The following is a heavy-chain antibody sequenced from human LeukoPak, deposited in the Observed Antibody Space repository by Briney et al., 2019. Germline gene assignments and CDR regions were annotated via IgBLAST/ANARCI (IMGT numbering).Heavy chain of an antibody. J-gene: IGHJ4*02. CDR1: GYTFTSHA. CDR3: ARDPSNTSVSYAYLDY. D-gene: IGHD5/OR15-5a*01. CDR2: ISTYNGDT. Sequence: ASVKVSCKASGYTFTSHAISWVRQAPGQGLEWMGWISTYNGDTKYAQKIQGRVTMTTDASTSTAYMELRSLRSDDTAVYYCARDPSNTSVSYAYLDYFGPGTLVTVSS. V-gene: IGHV1-18*01.